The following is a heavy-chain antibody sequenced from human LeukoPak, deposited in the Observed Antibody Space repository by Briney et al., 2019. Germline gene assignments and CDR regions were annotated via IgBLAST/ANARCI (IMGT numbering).Heavy chain of an antibody. CDR2: IYYSGST. CDR3: ARDPGDIVVVPAALGKWFDP. J-gene: IGHJ5*02. CDR1: GYSISSGYY. D-gene: IGHD2-2*01. V-gene: IGHV4-38-2*02. Sequence: SETLSLTCTVSGYSISSGYYWGWIRQPPGKGLEWIGSIYYSGSTYYNPSLKSRVTISVDTSKNQFSLKLSSVTAADTAVYYCARDPGDIVVVPAALGKWFDPWGQGTLVTVSS.